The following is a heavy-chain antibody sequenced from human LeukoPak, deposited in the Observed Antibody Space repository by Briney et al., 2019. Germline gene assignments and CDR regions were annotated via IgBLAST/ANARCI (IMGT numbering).Heavy chain of an antibody. CDR1: GFTFSSYA. V-gene: IGHV3-20*04. CDR3: ARDPYDSSGYYFFDY. CDR2: INWNGGST. Sequence: PGGSLRLSCAASGFTFSSYAMSWVRQAPGKGLEWVSGINWNGGSTGYADSVKGRFTISRDNAKNSLYLQMNMLRAEDTALYYCARDPYDSSGYYFFDYWGQGTLVTVSS. D-gene: IGHD3-22*01. J-gene: IGHJ4*02.